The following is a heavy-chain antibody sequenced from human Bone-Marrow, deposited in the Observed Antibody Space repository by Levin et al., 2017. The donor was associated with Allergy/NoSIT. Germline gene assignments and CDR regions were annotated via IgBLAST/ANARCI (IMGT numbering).Heavy chain of an antibody. CDR3: VKGGYSGYDTVFDS. D-gene: IGHD5-12*01. V-gene: IGHV3-23*01. J-gene: IGHJ4*02. CDR2: VIGSIDST. CDR1: GFTFSSSA. Sequence: GGSLRLSCAVSGFTFSSSAMSWVRQTPGKGLEWVSAVIGSIDSTYYADSVKGRFTISRDSSKNTLYLQMNSLRAEDTALYYCVKGGYSGYDTVFDSWGQGTLVTVSP.